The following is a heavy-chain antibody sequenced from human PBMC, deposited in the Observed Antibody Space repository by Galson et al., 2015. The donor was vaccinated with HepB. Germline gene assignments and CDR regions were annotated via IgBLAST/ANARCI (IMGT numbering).Heavy chain of an antibody. J-gene: IGHJ3*02. D-gene: IGHD2-21*02. V-gene: IGHV3-23*01. CDR2: IGDNGDTT. Sequence: SLRLSCAASGFIFSTYAMSWVRQAPGKGLEWVSAIGDNGDTTIYADSVKGRFTISRDNSKNTLFLQMNSLRAEDTAVYYCVKRTTVTETPRAFDIWGQGTKVIVSS. CDR3: VKRTTVTETPRAFDI. CDR1: GFIFSTYA.